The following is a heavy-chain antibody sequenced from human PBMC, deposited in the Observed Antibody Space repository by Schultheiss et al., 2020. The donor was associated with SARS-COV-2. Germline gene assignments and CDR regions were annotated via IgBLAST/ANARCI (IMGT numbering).Heavy chain of an antibody. CDR2: IYTSGST. V-gene: IGHV4-4*07. D-gene: IGHD1-26*01. CDR1: GGSISSYY. Sequence: SETLSLTCTVSGGSISSYYWSWIRQPAGKGLEWIGRIYTSGSTYYNPSLKSRVTISVDTSKNQFSLKLSSVTAADTAVYYCARVSGSYPYYYYGMDVWGQGTTVTVSS. CDR3: ARVSGSYPYYYYGMDV. J-gene: IGHJ6*02.